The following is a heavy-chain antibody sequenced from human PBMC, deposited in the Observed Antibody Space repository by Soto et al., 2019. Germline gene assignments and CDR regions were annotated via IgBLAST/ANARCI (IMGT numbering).Heavy chain of an antibody. V-gene: IGHV1-18*01. CDR1: GYTFINFG. CDR2: ISPFNGHT. D-gene: IGHD6-13*01. Sequence: QVQLVQSGTEVKKPGASVKVSCKTSGYTFINFGIGWVRQAPGQGLEWMGWISPFNGHTHYAQKFQGRVSLTTDTSTSTAFLELRSVTYDDTAVYYCAREPPRATAGLNYFDPWGQGTLVTVSS. CDR3: AREPPRATAGLNYFDP. J-gene: IGHJ5*02.